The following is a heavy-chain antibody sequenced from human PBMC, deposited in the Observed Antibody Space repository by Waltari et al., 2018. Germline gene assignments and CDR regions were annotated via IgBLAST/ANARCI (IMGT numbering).Heavy chain of an antibody. V-gene: IGHV3-74*01. J-gene: IGHJ4*02. CDR2: INVDGGYI. D-gene: IGHD5-12*01. CDR3: ARKAGSGYPYGPFYYDN. Sequence: EVHLAVSGGGVVQPGGSLRLSCTGPGFRFGDYWMPVVRQAPGKGLEWGSRINVDGGYISYGDSVKGRFTISRDNAKNTVFLQLNSLRADDTAVYFCARKAGSGYPYGPFYYDNWGQGTLVTVSS. CDR1: GFRFGDYW.